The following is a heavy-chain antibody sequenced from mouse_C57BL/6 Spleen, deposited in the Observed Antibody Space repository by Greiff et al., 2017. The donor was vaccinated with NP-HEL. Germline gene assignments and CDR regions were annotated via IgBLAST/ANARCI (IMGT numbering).Heavy chain of an antibody. V-gene: IGHV3-3*01. J-gene: IGHJ1*03. D-gene: IGHD4-1*01. CDR3: ARGTGRYWYFDV. Sequence: VQLKESGPSLVRPSETLSLTCTVTGFSINSDCYWIWIRQFPGNKLEYIGYTFYSGITYYNPSLESRTYITRDTSKNQFSLKLSSVTTEDTATYYCARGTGRYWYFDVWGTGTTVTVSS. CDR2: TFYSGIT. CDR1: GFSINSDCY.